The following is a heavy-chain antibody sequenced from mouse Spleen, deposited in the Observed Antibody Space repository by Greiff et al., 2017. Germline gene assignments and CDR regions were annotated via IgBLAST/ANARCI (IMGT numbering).Heavy chain of an antibody. V-gene: IGHV1-18*01. CDR1: GYTFTDYN. D-gene: IGHD2-12*01. J-gene: IGHJ3*01. Sequence: VQLKQPGAELVKPGASVKIPCKASGYTFTDYNMDWVKQSHGKSLEWIGDINPNNGGTIYNQKFKGKATLTVDKSSSTAYMELRSLTSEDTAVYYCARDGYYSYDVWFAYWGQGTLVTVSA. CDR3: ARDGYYSYDVWFAY. CDR2: INPNNGGT.